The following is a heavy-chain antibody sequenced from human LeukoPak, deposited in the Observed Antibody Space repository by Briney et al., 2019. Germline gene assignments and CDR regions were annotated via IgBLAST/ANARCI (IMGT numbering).Heavy chain of an antibody. J-gene: IGHJ6*03. CDR3: ARHFTGPDRFLNYYYYYYMDV. CDR1: GYIFTSYW. CDR2: IYPGDSDT. Sequence: GESLKISCKGSGYIFTSYWIGWVRQMPGKGLEWRGIIYPGDSDTRYSPSFQGQVTISADKSISTAYLQWSSLKASDTAMYYCARHFTGPDRFLNYYYYYYMDVWGKGTTVTVSS. D-gene: IGHD3-16*01. V-gene: IGHV5-51*01.